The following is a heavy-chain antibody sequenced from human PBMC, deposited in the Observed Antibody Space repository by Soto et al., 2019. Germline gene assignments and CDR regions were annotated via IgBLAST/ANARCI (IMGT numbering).Heavy chain of an antibody. D-gene: IGHD1-26*01. V-gene: IGHV1-8*01. CDR3: ARGVSAGVDY. J-gene: IGHJ4*02. CDR2: MQPSTGRT. CDR1: GYSFTRLD. Sequence: QVQLVQSGAEVREPGASVKVSCKASGYSFTRLDMNWVRQTAGQGLEWMGWMQPSTGRTGYAQKFQGRVTMTRDTAINTAYMELTTLTSDDTAFYYCARGVSAGVDYWGQGTLVTVSS.